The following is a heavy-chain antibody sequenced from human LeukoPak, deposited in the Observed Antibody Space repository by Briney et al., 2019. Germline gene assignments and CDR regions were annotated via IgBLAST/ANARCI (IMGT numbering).Heavy chain of an antibody. CDR1: GFTFSSES. J-gene: IGHJ5*02. CDR3: ARGFGVDMRRLDP. Sequence: GGSLRLSCAASGFTFSSESMNWVRQAPGQGLEWVSSSSSSSSYIYYADSVKGRFTTSRDNAKNSLYLQMNSLRAEDTAVYYCARGFGVDMRRLDPWGQGTLVTVSS. V-gene: IGHV3-21*01. D-gene: IGHD3-3*01. CDR2: SSSSSSYI.